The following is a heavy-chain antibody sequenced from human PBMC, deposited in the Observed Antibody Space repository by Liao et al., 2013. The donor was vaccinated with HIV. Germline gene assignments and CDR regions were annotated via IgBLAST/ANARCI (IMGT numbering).Heavy chain of an antibody. Sequence: QVHLQESGPGLVKPSQTLSLTCSVSGGSISSDSYSWSWIRQPAGKGLEWIGRIYPSGSTNYNPSLLSRVSMSIDRSNNQFSLTLTSLTAADTAVYYCARQFYDSSSESYRYAFDLWAKGLWSSSRQ. V-gene: IGHV4-61*02. D-gene: IGHD3-16*02. CDR3: ARQFYDSSSESYRYAFDL. CDR1: GGSISSDSYS. J-gene: IGHJ3*01. CDR2: IYPSGST.